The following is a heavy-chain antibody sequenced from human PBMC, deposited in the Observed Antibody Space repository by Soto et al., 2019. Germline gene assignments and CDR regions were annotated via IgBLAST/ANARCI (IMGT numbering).Heavy chain of an antibody. J-gene: IGHJ6*02. V-gene: IGHV3-23*01. Sequence: PGGSLRLSCAASGLTSSTYAMNWVRQAPGKGLEWVSGISGSGDSTYYADSVKGRFIVSRDKSKNTLHLKMNRLRAEDTDIYYCAKAPMDIVVEDYYSEMDVWGQGTTVTVSS. D-gene: IGHD2-15*01. CDR1: GLTSSTYA. CDR2: ISGSGDST. CDR3: AKAPMDIVVEDYYSEMDV.